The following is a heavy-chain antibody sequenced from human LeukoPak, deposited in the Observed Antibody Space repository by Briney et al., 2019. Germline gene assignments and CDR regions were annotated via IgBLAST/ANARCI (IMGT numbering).Heavy chain of an antibody. CDR2: IKQDGSEK. V-gene: IGHV3-7*03. CDR1: GFTFGDTW. Sequence: GGSLRLSCAASGFTFGDTWMNWVRQVPGQGLEWVANIKQDGSEKFYVASVKGRFTISRDNGKSSLYLQMNSLRAEHTALYYCATSYDMGWLIGYWGQGTLVTVSS. D-gene: IGHD3/OR15-3a*01. J-gene: IGHJ4*02. CDR3: ATSYDMGWLIGY.